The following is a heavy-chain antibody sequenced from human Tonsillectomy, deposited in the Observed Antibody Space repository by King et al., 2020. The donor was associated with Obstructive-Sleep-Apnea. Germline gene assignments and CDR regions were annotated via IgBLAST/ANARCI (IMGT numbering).Heavy chain of an antibody. CDR2: ISWNSGSI. D-gene: IGHD2-15*01. Sequence: VQLVESGGGLVQPGRSLRLSCAASGFTFDDYAMHWVRQAPGKGLEWVSGISWNSGSIGYADSVKGRFTISRDHAKNSLYLQMNSLRAEDTALYYCAKDVVVAASYAFDIWGQGTMVTVSS. V-gene: IGHV3-9*01. CDR1: GFTFDDYA. J-gene: IGHJ3*02. CDR3: AKDVVVAASYAFDI.